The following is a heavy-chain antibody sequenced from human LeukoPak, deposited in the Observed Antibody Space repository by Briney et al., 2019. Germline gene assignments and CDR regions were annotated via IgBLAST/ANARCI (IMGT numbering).Heavy chain of an antibody. CDR3: AKIEVGRFDP. V-gene: IGHV4-38-2*02. CDR2: IYHSGST. J-gene: IGHJ5*02. D-gene: IGHD1-26*01. Sequence: SETLSLTCTVSGYSISSGYYWGWIRQPPGKGLEWIGSIYHSGSTYYNPSLKSRVSISVDTSRNQFSLNLRSVTAADTAVYYCAKIEVGRFDPWGQGTLVTVSS. CDR1: GYSISSGYY.